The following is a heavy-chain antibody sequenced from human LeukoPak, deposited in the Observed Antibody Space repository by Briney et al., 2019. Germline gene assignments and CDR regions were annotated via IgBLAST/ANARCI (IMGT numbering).Heavy chain of an antibody. D-gene: IGHD3-22*01. CDR1: GFTFSSYA. V-gene: IGHV3-23*01. CDR3: AKRYYQDSSGYLGSIDY. CDR2: ISGSGGST. J-gene: IGHJ4*02. Sequence: GGSLRLSCAASGFTFSSYAMNWVRQAPGKGLEWVSAISGSGGSTYYADSVKGRFTVSRDNSKNTLYLQMNSLRAEDTAVYFCAKRYYQDSSGYLGSIDYWGQGTLVTVSS.